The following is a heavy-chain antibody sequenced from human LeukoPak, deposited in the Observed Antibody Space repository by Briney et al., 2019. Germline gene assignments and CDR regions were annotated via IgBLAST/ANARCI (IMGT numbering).Heavy chain of an antibody. Sequence: KSGGSLRLSCAASGSTFSDYYMSWIRQAPGKGLEWVSYISSSSSYTNYADSVKGRFTISRDNAKNSLYLQMNSLRAEDTAVYYCARDRLTGYYKDYWGQGTLVTVSS. D-gene: IGHD3-9*01. CDR3: ARDRLTGYYKDY. J-gene: IGHJ4*02. V-gene: IGHV3-11*05. CDR1: GSTFSDYY. CDR2: ISSSSSYT.